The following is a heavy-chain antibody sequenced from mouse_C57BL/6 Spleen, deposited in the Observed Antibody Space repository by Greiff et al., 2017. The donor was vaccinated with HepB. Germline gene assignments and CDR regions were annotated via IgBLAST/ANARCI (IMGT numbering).Heavy chain of an antibody. CDR2: IDPSDSYT. CDR1: GYTFTSYW. Sequence: QVQLQQPGAELVKPGASVKLSRKASGYTFTSYWMQWVKQRPGQGLEWIGEIDPSDSYTNYNQKFKGKATLTVDTSSSTAYMQLSSLTSEDSAVYYCAREGPHYYAMDYWGQGTSVTFSS. CDR3: AREGPHYYAMDY. V-gene: IGHV1-50*01. J-gene: IGHJ4*01.